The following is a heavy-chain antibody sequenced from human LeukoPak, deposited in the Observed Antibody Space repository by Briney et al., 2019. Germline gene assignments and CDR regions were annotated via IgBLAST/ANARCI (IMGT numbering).Heavy chain of an antibody. CDR3: ARARIAVATTNKYYFDY. CDR1: VFTFSSYW. Sequence: GGSLRLSCAASVFTFSSYWMGWVRQAQGKGLEWVANIKQDGSEKYYVDSVKGRFTISRDNAKNSLYLQMDSLRADGTALYYCARARIAVATTNKYYFDYWGQGTLVTVSS. J-gene: IGHJ4*02. V-gene: IGHV3-7*03. CDR2: IKQDGSEK. D-gene: IGHD5-12*01.